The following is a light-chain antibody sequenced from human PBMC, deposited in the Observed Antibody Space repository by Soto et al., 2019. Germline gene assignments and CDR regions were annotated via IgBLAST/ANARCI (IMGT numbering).Light chain of an antibody. V-gene: IGKV1-33*01. CDR1: KTISNY. Sequence: DIQMTQSPSSLSASVGDRVTITCRASKTISNYLNWYRQKPGKAPKLLIYDASNLETGVPSRFSGSGSGTDFTFTISSLQPEDIATYYCQQYDNLPLTFGGGTKVDIK. CDR2: DAS. J-gene: IGKJ4*01. CDR3: QQYDNLPLT.